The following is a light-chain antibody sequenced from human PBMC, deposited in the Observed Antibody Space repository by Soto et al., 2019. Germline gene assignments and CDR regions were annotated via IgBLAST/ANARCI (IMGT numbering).Light chain of an antibody. V-gene: IGLV2-8*01. CDR3: CSYAGSSYDV. Sequence: QSALTQPPSASGSPGQSVTISCTGTSSDVGGYNYVSWYQQHPGKAPKLMIYEVTQRPSGVSNRFSGSKSGNTASLTISGLQAEDEAYYYCCSYAGSSYDVFGSGTKLTVL. CDR1: SSDVGGYNY. CDR2: EVT. J-gene: IGLJ1*01.